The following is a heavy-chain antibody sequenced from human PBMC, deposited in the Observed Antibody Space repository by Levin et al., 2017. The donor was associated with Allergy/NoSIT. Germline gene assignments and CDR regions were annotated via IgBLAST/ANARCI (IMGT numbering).Heavy chain of an antibody. Sequence: GESLKISCKASGFTFITSGIVWVRQAPGQGLEWMGWISGYNGNTEYAQKFQGRVSMTTDTSTSTAYMELGNLRSDDTAVYYCARVFYSESSGYYYPWGQGTLVTVSS. CDR2: ISGYNGNT. CDR3: ARVFYSESSGYYYP. D-gene: IGHD3-22*01. CDR1: GFTFITSG. V-gene: IGHV1-18*01. J-gene: IGHJ5*02.